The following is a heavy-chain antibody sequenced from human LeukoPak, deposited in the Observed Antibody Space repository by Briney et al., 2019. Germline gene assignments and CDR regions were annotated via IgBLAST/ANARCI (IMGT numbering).Heavy chain of an antibody. CDR1: GFTFSGFA. CDR3: ARETVGADSFFDS. V-gene: IGHV3-48*02. Sequence: PGGSLRLSCAASGFTFSGFAMNWVRQAPGKGLEWVSYISSSSSSRYYADSVKGRFTTSRDNAKNSLYLQMNSLRDDDTAVYYCARETVGADSFFDSWGQGTLVTVSS. CDR2: ISSSSSSR. J-gene: IGHJ4*02. D-gene: IGHD4-23*01.